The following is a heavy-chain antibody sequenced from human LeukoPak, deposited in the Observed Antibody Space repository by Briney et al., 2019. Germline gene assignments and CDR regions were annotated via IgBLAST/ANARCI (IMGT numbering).Heavy chain of an antibody. D-gene: IGHD3-22*01. V-gene: IGHV3-23*01. CDR2: ISGSGDNT. Sequence: GGSLRLSCAASGFTFSTYAVSWVRQAPGKGLEWVSGISGSGDNTYYADSVKGRFTISRDNSKNTLYVQVNSLGTEDTAAYYCAKGSYYDSSGSFYFDYWGQGTLVTVSS. CDR3: AKGSYYDSSGSFYFDY. J-gene: IGHJ4*02. CDR1: GFTFSTYA.